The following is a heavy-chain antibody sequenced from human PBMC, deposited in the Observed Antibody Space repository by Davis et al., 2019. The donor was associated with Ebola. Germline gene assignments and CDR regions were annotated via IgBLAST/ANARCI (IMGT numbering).Heavy chain of an antibody. J-gene: IGHJ4*02. CDR2: ISYDGRNK. CDR1: GFTFSSYG. D-gene: IGHD3-22*01. V-gene: IGHV3-33*05. Sequence: GGSLRLSCAASGFTFSSYGMHWVRQAPGKGLEWVAVISYDGRNKYYADSVKGRFTISRDNSTNTLYLQMNSLRAEDTAVYYCASAYYYDSSGYLLGGWGQGTLVTVSS. CDR3: ASAYYYDSSGYLLGG.